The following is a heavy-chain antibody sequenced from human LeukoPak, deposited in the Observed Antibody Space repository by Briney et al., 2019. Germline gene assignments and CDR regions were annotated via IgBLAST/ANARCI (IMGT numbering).Heavy chain of an antibody. CDR3: AREGYCSGGSCYYSYFDY. V-gene: IGHV1-8*01. D-gene: IGHD2-15*01. Sequence: ASVKVSCRASGYTFTSYDINWVRQATGQGLEWMGWMNPNSGNTGYAQKFQGRVTMTRNTSISTAYMELSSLRSEDTAVYYRAREGYCSGGSCYYSYFDYWGQGTLVTVSS. CDR1: GYTFTSYD. J-gene: IGHJ4*02. CDR2: MNPNSGNT.